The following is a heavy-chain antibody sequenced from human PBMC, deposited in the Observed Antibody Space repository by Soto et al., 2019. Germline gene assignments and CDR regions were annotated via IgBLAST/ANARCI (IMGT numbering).Heavy chain of an antibody. CDR3: VRNWRYYGGDYYYGMDA. Sequence: ITLKESGPTLVKPTQTLTLTCTFSGFSLNTGGVGVGWVRQPRRKAMEWLALFYWDDDERYRPSLRSRLDITKDTINNQVVLTMTNMDPEDTATYYCVRNWRYYGGDYYYGMDAWGQGTTVTVSS. V-gene: IGHV2-5*02. J-gene: IGHJ6*02. CDR1: GFSLNTGGVG. D-gene: IGHD3-10*01. CDR2: FYWDDDE.